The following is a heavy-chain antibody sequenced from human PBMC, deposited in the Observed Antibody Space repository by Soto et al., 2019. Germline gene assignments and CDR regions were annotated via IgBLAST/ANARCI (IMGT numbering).Heavy chain of an antibody. CDR2: ISYDGSNK. Sequence: GGSLRLSCAASGFTFSSYGMHWVRQAPGKGLEWVAVISYDGSNKYYADSVKGRFTISRDNSKNTLYLQMNSLRAEDTAVYYCAKDKDIVAPRWTTVVTGFDYWGQGTLVTVSS. CDR1: GFTFSSYG. CDR3: AKDKDIVAPRWTTVVTGFDY. J-gene: IGHJ4*02. V-gene: IGHV3-30*18. D-gene: IGHD5-12*01.